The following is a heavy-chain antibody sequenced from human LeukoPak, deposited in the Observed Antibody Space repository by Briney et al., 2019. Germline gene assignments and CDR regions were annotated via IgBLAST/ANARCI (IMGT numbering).Heavy chain of an antibody. V-gene: IGHV3-23*01. CDR1: GFTFSSYA. D-gene: IGHD3-16*02. CDR3: AKSYDYVWGSYRPYYFDY. J-gene: IGHJ4*02. Sequence: LGGSLRLSCAASGFTFSSYAMSWVRQAPGKGLEWVSAISGSGGSTYYADSVKGRFTISRDNSKNTLYLQMNSLRAEDTAVYYCAKSYDYVWGSYRPYYFDYWGQGTLVTVSS. CDR2: ISGSGGST.